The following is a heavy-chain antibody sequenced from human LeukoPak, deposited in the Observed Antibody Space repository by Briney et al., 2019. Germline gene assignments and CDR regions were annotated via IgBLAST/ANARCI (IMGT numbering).Heavy chain of an antibody. Sequence: PSETLSLTSTVSGGSISSSNYFWGWIRQPPGKGLEWIGSISYSGSTYYNPSLKSRVTISVDTSKNQFSLKLSSETAADTAVYYCARPGYSGYERGYFDYWGQGTLVTVSS. D-gene: IGHD5-12*01. V-gene: IGHV4-39*01. CDR3: ARPGYSGYERGYFDY. J-gene: IGHJ4*02. CDR1: GGSISSSNYF. CDR2: ISYSGST.